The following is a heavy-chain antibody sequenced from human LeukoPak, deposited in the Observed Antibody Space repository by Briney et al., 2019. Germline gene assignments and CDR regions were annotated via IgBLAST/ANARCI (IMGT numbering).Heavy chain of an antibody. CDR3: ATRFLEWLLDY. D-gene: IGHD3-3*01. Sequence: SETLSLTCTVSGGSISSSSYYWGWIRQPPGKGLEWIGSIYYSGSTYYNPSLKSRVTISVDTSKNQFSLKLSSVTAADTAVYHCATRFLEWLLDYWGQGTLVTVSS. V-gene: IGHV4-39*01. CDR1: GGSISSSSYY. CDR2: IYYSGST. J-gene: IGHJ4*02.